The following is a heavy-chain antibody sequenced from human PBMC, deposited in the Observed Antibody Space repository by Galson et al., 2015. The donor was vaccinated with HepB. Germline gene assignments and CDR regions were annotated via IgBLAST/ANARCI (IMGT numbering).Heavy chain of an antibody. D-gene: IGHD2-2*01. J-gene: IGHJ4*02. Sequence: TLSLTCSVSGGSIVSSSHYWGWIRQPPGKGLEWIGRIYYGGSGTTLYNPSLKSRVTISVDPTRNQFSLDLRSGTAADTAVYYCARPRYCSSATCTAAFDSWGQGILVTVSS. CDR1: GGSIVSSSHY. V-gene: IGHV4-39*01. CDR2: IYYGGSGTT. CDR3: ARPRYCSSATCTAAFDS.